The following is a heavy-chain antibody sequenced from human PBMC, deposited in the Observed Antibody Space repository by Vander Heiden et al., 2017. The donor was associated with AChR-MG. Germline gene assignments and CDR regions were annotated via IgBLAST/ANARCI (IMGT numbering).Heavy chain of an antibody. CDR3: AKDLYSYGYGFDY. Sequence: EVQLVESGGGLVQPGRSLRLSCAASGFTFDDYAMHWVRQAPRKGLEWVSGISWNSGSIGYADSVKGRFTISRDNAKNSLYLQMNSLRAEDTALYYCAKDLYSYGYGFDYWGQGTLVTVSS. V-gene: IGHV3-9*01. CDR1: GFTFDDYA. CDR2: ISWNSGSI. D-gene: IGHD5-18*01. J-gene: IGHJ4*02.